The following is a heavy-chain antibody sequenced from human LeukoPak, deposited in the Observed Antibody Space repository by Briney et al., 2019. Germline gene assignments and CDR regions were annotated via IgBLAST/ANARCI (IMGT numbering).Heavy chain of an antibody. CDR3: TRRRAGRLYNWFDP. D-gene: IGHD1-1*01. CDR2: FYYGGST. V-gene: IGHV4-39*01. J-gene: IGHJ5*02. CDR1: GGSISSSNDC. Sequence: SETLSLTCTVSGGSISSSNDCWDWIPQPPGRGLEWIASFYYGGSTYYNPSLKSRVTISADTSKNQVSLKLRSVTAADTALYYCTRRRAGRLYNWFDPWGQGTLVTVSS.